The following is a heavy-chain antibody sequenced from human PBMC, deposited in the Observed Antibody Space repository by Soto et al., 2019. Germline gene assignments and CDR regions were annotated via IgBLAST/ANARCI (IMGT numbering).Heavy chain of an antibody. V-gene: IGHV1-18*01. CDR1: GSTFTSYG. CDR3: ARDPGWFGELSAFDI. J-gene: IGHJ3*02. D-gene: IGHD3-10*01. CDR2: IIAYNGNT. Sequence: AAVKVSCKASGSTFTSYGISWVRQAPGQGLEWMGWIIAYNGNTNYAQKLQGRVTMTTDTSTSTAYMELRSLRSDDTAVYYCARDPGWFGELSAFDIWGQGTMVTVSS.